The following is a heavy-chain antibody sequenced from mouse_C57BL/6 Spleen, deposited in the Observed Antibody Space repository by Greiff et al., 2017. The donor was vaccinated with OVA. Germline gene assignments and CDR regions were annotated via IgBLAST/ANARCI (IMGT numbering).Heavy chain of an antibody. V-gene: IGHV1-64*01. D-gene: IGHD2-3*01. Sequence: QVQLQQPGAELVKPGASVKLSCKASGYTFTSYWMHWVKQRPGPGLEWIGMIHPNSGSTNYNEKFKSKATLTVDKSSSTAYMQLSSLTSEDSAVYYCAIAMGAYDGYYLHAMDYWGQGTSVTVSS. CDR1: GYTFTSYW. CDR3: AIAMGAYDGYYLHAMDY. J-gene: IGHJ4*01. CDR2: IHPNSGST.